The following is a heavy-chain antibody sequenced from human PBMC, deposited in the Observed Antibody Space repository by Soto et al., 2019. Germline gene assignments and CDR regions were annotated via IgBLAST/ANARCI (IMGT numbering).Heavy chain of an antibody. D-gene: IGHD6-6*01. CDR3: ARGALGFDP. V-gene: IGHV3-13*04. Sequence: EVQLVESGGGLVQPGGSLRLSCAASGFTFSSYDIHWVRQATGKGLEWVSGIGTAGDTYYAGSVKGRFTISRENAKNSLYLQMNSLRAGDTAVCYCARGALGFDPWGQGTLVAVSS. CDR2: IGTAGDT. J-gene: IGHJ5*02. CDR1: GFTFSSYD.